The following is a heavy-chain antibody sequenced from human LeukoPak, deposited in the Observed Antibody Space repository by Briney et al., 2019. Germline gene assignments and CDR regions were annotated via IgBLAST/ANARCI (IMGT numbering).Heavy chain of an antibody. D-gene: IGHD3-16*01. CDR2: IYYSGST. Sequence: GSLRLSCAASGFTFSSYWMSWIRQPPGKGLEWIGYIYYSGSTNYNPSLKSRVTISVDTSKNQFSLKLSSVTAADTAVYYCARGDYDSHDYWGQGTLVTVSS. V-gene: IGHV4-59*01. J-gene: IGHJ4*02. CDR3: ARGDYDSHDY. CDR1: GFTFSSYW.